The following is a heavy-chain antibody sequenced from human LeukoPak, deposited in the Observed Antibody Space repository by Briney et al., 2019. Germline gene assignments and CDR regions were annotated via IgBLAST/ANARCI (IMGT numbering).Heavy chain of an antibody. CDR1: GHTSTTYA. Sequence: ASVKVSCKASGHTSTTYAIHWVRQAPGQGLEWMGWINAGNGNIKYSQRLQGRVTIIGDTSASTAYMELSSLRSEDTAVYNCARGYCSSTSCYMDVWGQGTTVT. CDR3: ARGYCSSTSCYMDV. V-gene: IGHV1-3*01. J-gene: IGHJ6*02. CDR2: INAGNGNI. D-gene: IGHD2-2*01.